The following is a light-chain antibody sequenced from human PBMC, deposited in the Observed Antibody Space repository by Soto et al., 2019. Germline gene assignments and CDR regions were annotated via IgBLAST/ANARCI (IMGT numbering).Light chain of an antibody. CDR1: QSVSSN. V-gene: IGKV3-15*01. CDR3: PQYNNWPPVT. CDR2: GAS. J-gene: IGKJ3*01. Sequence: EIVMTQSPATLSVSPGERATLSCRASQSVSSNLAWYQQKPGQAPRLLIYGASTRATGIPARFSGSGSGTEFTLTISRLQSEDFAVYYCPQYNNWPPVTFGPGTKVDIK.